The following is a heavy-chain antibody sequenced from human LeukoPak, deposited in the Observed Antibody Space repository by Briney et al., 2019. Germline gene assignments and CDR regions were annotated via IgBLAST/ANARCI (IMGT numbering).Heavy chain of an antibody. D-gene: IGHD6-13*01. V-gene: IGHV1-2*02. CDR1: GYTFTGYF. J-gene: IGHJ5*02. CDR2: INPKSGGT. CDR3: ARADSSNWYWFDP. Sequence: ASVKVSCKASGYTFTGYFIHWLRQAPGQGLEWMGWINPKSGGTNHAQKFQGRVTMTRDTFISTAYMELSSLKSDDTAVYYCARADSSNWYWFDPWGQGTLVTVSS.